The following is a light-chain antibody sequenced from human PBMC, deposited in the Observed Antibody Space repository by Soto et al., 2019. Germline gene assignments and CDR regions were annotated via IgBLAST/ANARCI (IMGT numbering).Light chain of an antibody. CDR2: AET. CDR1: QDISNH. CDR3: QKYNGALT. Sequence: DIRMTQSPSSLSASVGDRVTITCRASQDISNHLAWYQQKPGKVPKLLIHAETILQSGVPSRFGGSGSGTDFTLTISSLQPEDVATYYCQKYNGALTFGQGTRLEIK. V-gene: IGKV1-27*01. J-gene: IGKJ5*01.